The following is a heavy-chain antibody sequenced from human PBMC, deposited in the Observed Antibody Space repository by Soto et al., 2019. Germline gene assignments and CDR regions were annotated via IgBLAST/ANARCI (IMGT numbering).Heavy chain of an antibody. D-gene: IGHD2-2*01. CDR3: ARDTSNYFDY. J-gene: IGHJ4*02. V-gene: IGHV1-18*01. Sequence: QVQLVQSGVEVKKPGASVKVSYKASSYTFTSYGITWVRRAPGQGLEWMGWISAYNGNTNYAQKLQGRVTMTTDTSTSTAYMELRSLRSDDTAIYYCARDTSNYFDYWGQGTLVTVSS. CDR1: SYTFTSYG. CDR2: ISAYNGNT.